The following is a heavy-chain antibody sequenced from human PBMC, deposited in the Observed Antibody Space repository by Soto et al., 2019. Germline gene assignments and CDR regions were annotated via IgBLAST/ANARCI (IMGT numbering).Heavy chain of an antibody. CDR1: GGSISSYY. CDR3: ARRGGYYFDY. CDR2: IYYSGST. D-gene: IGHD2-15*01. Sequence: SETLSLTCTVSGGSISSYYWSWIRQPPGKGLEWIGYIYYSGSTNYNPSLKSRVTISVDTSKNQLSLKLSSVTAADTAVYYYARRGGYYFDYWGQGTLVTVSS. J-gene: IGHJ4*02. V-gene: IGHV4-59*08.